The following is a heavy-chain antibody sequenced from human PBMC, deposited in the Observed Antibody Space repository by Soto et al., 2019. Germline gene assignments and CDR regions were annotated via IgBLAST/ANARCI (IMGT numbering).Heavy chain of an antibody. CDR3: AKSRAILNYYYGMDV. CDR2: ISYDGSNK. J-gene: IGHJ6*02. CDR1: GFTFSSYG. V-gene: IGHV3-30*18. Sequence: QVQLVESGGGVVQPGRSLRLSCAASGFTFSSYGMHWVRQAPGKGLEWVAVISYDGSNKYYADSVKGRFTISRDNSKNTRYLQMNSLRAEDTAVYYCAKSRAILNYYYGMDVWGQGTTVTVSS. D-gene: IGHD2-2*02.